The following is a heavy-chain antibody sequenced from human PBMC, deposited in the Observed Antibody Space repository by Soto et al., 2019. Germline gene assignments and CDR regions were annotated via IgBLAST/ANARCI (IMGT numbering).Heavy chain of an antibody. V-gene: IGHV4-59*08. CDR3: ARRSPGSYYYYYMDV. Sequence: SETLSLTCTVSGGSISSYYWSWIRQPPGKGLEWIGYIYYSGSTNYNPSLKSRVTISVDTSKNQFSLKLSSVTAADTAVYYCARRSPGSYYYYYMDVWGKGTTVTVSS. CDR1: GGSISSYY. J-gene: IGHJ6*03. CDR2: IYYSGST.